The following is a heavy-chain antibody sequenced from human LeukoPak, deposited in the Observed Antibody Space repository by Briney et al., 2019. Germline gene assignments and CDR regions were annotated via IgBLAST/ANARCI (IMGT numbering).Heavy chain of an antibody. V-gene: IGHV1-2*02. D-gene: IGHD3-16*02. J-gene: IGHJ5*02. CDR3: ARDRTVSSANSNMIIFGGVIVNSLGWFDP. CDR2: INPNSGGT. CDR1: GYTFTGYY. Sequence: ASVKVSCKASGYTFTGYYMHWVRQAPGQGLEWMGWINPNSGGTSFAQKFQGRVTMTRDTYTSTVYMELSSLRSEDTDVYYCARDRTVSSANSNMIIFGGVIVNSLGWFDPWGQGTLVTVSS.